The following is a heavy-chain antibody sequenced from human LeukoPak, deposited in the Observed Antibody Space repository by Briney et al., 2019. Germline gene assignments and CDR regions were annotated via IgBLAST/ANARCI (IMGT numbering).Heavy chain of an antibody. V-gene: IGHV4-34*01. D-gene: IGHD5-18*01. Sequence: SENLSLTCTVYGESFSAYSWSWIRQPPGKGLEWIGDINHSGSTNYNPSLKSRATISLDTSKKQFSLKSSSVAAADTAVYYCARGEEGGYTYGYWFDPWGQGTLVTVSS. CDR1: GESFSAYS. CDR3: ARGEEGGYTYGYWFDP. J-gene: IGHJ5*02. CDR2: INHSGST.